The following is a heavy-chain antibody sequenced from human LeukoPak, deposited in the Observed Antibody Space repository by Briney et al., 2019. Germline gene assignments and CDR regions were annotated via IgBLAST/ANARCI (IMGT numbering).Heavy chain of an antibody. CDR3: ARFPARSSSGYYVDY. Sequence: SETLSLTCTVSGGSISSGDYYWSWIRQPPGKGLEWIGYIYYSGSTYYNPSLKSRVTISVDTSKNQFSLKLSSVTAADTAVYYCARFPARSSSGYYVDYWGQGTLVTVSS. CDR1: GGSISSGDYY. CDR2: IYYSGST. V-gene: IGHV4-30-4*01. D-gene: IGHD3-22*01. J-gene: IGHJ4*02.